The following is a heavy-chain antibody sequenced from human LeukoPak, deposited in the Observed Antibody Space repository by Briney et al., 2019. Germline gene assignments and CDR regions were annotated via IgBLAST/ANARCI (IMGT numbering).Heavy chain of an antibody. V-gene: IGHV1-46*01. CDR2: INPSGGST. J-gene: IGHJ5*02. CDR3: ARGPGYDILTGYYTANWFDP. D-gene: IGHD3-9*01. Sequence: GASVKVSCKASGYTFTSYYMHWVRQAPGQGPEWMGIINPSGGSTSYAQKFQGRVTMTRDMSTSTVYMELSSLRSEDTAVYYCARGPGYDILTGYYTANWFDPWGQGTLVTVSS. CDR1: GYTFTSYY.